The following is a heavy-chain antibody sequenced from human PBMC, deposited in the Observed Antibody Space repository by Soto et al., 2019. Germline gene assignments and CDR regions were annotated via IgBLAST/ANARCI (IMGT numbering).Heavy chain of an antibody. CDR1: GFTFSSYS. Sequence: XESLRLSVAASGFTFSSYSMNWVRQAPGKGLEWVSSISSSSSYIYYADSVKGRFTISRDNAKNSLYLQMNSLRAEDTAVYYCARSYYDILTGYKSVPSNIAKIWGQGTMVTVSS. D-gene: IGHD3-9*01. V-gene: IGHV3-21*01. CDR3: ARSYYDILTGYKSVPSNIAKI. J-gene: IGHJ3*02. CDR2: ISSSSSYI.